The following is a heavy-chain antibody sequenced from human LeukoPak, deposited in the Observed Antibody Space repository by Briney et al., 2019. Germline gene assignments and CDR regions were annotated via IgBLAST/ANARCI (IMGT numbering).Heavy chain of an antibody. CDR3: ARGPIVATIPGYYYYMDV. V-gene: IGHV1-8*01. Sequence: GASVKVSCKASGYTFTSYDINWVRQATGQGLEWMGWMNPNSGNTGYAQKFQGRVTMTRNTSISTAYMELSSLRSEDTAVYYCARGPIVATIPGYYYYMDVWGIGTTVTVSS. D-gene: IGHD5-12*01. CDR1: GYTFTSYD. CDR2: MNPNSGNT. J-gene: IGHJ6*03.